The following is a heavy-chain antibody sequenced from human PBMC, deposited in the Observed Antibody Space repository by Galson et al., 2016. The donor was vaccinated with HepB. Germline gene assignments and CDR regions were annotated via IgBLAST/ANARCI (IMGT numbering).Heavy chain of an antibody. D-gene: IGHD5-12*01. V-gene: IGHV2-5*02. CDR3: THRLLKYSGYDYVGGYFDS. CDR2: VYWDDDK. CDR1: GFSLSTSGVG. J-gene: IGHJ4*02. Sequence: PALVKPTQTLTLTCTFSGFSLSTSGVGVGWVRQPPGKALEWLAFVYWDDDKRYSPSLESRLTITKDTSKDQVVLTRSNMDPVDTGTYYCTHRLLKYSGYDYVGGYFDSWGQGILVIVSS.